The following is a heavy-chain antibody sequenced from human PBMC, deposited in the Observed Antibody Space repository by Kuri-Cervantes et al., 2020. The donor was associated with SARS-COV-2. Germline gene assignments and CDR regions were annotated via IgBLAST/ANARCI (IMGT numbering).Heavy chain of an antibody. CDR2: IYHSGST. J-gene: IGHJ3*02. CDR3: ARGGGGRYHDAFDI. CDR1: GYSISSGYY. Sequence: PETLSLTCAVSGYSISSGYYWGWIRQPPGKGLEWIGSIYHSGSTYYNPSLKSRVTISVDTSKNQFSLKLSSVTAADTAVYYCARGGGGRYHDAFDIWGQGTMVTVSS. V-gene: IGHV4-38-2*01. D-gene: IGHD2-15*01.